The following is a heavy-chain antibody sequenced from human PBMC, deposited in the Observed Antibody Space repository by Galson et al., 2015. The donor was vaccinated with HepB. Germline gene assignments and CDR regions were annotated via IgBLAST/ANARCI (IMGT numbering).Heavy chain of an antibody. Sequence: SLRLSCAASGFTFSNAWMSWVRQAPGKGLEWVGRIKSKTDGGTTDHAAPVKGRFTISRDDSKNTLYLQMNSLKTEDTAVYYCTTGRQQWLARGYWGQGTLVTVSS. V-gene: IGHV3-15*01. D-gene: IGHD6-19*01. J-gene: IGHJ4*02. CDR1: GFTFSNAW. CDR2: IKSKTDGGTT. CDR3: TTGRQQWLARGY.